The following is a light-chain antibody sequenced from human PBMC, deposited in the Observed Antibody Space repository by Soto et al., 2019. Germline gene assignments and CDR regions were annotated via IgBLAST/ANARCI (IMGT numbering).Light chain of an antibody. J-gene: IGKJ1*01. CDR3: QQTYTTPET. CDR2: AAS. Sequence: IHMTQSPSSLSASVGDRVTITFRASQSISSFLNWYQQKPGKAPKLLIYAASSLQSGVPSRFSGSGSGTDFTLTISSLQPEDFATYSCQQTYTTPETFGQGTKVDI. V-gene: IGKV1-39*01. CDR1: QSISSF.